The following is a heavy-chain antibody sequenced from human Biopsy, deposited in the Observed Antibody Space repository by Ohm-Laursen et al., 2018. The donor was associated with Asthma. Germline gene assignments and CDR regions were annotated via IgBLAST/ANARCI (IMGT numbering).Heavy chain of an antibody. CDR1: GFTFSSYG. CDR2: ISYDGSNK. J-gene: IGHJ1*01. V-gene: IGHV3-30*03. D-gene: IGHD3-3*01. CDR3: ARTFHFWSPYHAEHYQL. Sequence: SLRLSCAASGFTFSSYGMYWVRQAPGKGLEWVSVISYDGSNKYYADSVKGRFTISRDNAKNLLFLQMNSLRAEDTAVYYCARTFHFWSPYHAEHYQLWGQGTLVTVSS.